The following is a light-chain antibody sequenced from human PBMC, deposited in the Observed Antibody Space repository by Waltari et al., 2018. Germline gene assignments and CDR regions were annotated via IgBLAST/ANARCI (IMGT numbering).Light chain of an antibody. J-gene: IGKJ4*01. CDR2: GAS. Sequence: DIQMTQSPSSLSASVGEKVTITCRASQSISEYLNWYQQKPGKAPKLLIYGASSLQSGVQSRFSGSGSATDFTLSITSLQPEDSATYYCQQSYTFGGGTKVEIK. CDR3: QQSYT. CDR1: QSISEY. V-gene: IGKV1-39*01.